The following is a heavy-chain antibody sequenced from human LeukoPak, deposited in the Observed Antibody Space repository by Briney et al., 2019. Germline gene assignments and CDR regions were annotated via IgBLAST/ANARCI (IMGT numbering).Heavy chain of an antibody. V-gene: IGHV1-18*01. CDR1: GYTFSPYV. CDR3: ARPAMPYYAFWSDSYLDV. CDR2: ISPYNGNT. D-gene: IGHD3-3*01. J-gene: IGHJ6*03. Sequence: ASVKVSCKASGYTFSPYVITWVRQAPGQGLAWLGWISPYNGNTNYTQKLQGRITMTTDTSTSTAYMELRSLRSDDTAVYYCARPAMPYYAFWSDSYLDVWGKGTTVTVSS.